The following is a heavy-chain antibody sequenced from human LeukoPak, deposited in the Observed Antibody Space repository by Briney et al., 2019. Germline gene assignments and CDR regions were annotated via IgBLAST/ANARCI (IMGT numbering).Heavy chain of an antibody. J-gene: IGHJ4*02. D-gene: IGHD6-19*01. CDR2: INHSGST. V-gene: IGHV4-34*01. CDR3: ARRKQWLVIPSHFDY. CDR1: GGSFSGYY. Sequence: SETLSLTCAVYGGSFSGYYWSWIRQPPGKGLEWIGEINHSGSTNYNPSLKSRVTISVDTSKNQFSLKLSSVTAADTAVYYCARRKQWLVIPSHFDYWGQGTLVTVSS.